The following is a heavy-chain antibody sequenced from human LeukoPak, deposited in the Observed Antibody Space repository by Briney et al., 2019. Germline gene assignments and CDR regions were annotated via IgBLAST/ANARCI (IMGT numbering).Heavy chain of an antibody. CDR3: ARGLDIVVVPAAIGYYGMDV. CDR1: GYTFTSYG. CDR2: ISAYNGNT. J-gene: IGHJ6*04. Sequence: ASVKVSCKASGYTFTSYGISWVRQAPGQGLEWMGWISAYNGNTNYAQKLQGRVTMTTDTSTSTAYMELRSLRSDDTAVYYCARGLDIVVVPAAIGYYGMDVWGKGTTATVSS. V-gene: IGHV1-18*04. D-gene: IGHD2-2*02.